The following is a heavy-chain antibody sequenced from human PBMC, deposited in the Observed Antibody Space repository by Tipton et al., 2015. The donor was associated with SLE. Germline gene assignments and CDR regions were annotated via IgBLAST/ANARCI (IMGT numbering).Heavy chain of an antibody. V-gene: IGHV4-61*01. CDR3: AREEGRRITIFGVVTTGGWFDP. J-gene: IGHJ5*02. CDR1: GGSISSSSYY. Sequence: TLSLTCTVSGGSISSSSYYWGWIRQPPGKGLEWIGYIYYSGSTNYNPSLKSRVTISVDTSKNQFSLKLSSVTAADTAVYYCAREEGRRITIFGVVTTGGWFDPWGQGTLVTVSS. CDR2: IYYSGST. D-gene: IGHD3-3*01.